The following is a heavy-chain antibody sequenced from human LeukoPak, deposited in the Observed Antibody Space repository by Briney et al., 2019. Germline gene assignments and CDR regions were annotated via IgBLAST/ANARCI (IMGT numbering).Heavy chain of an antibody. Sequence: PGGSLRLSCAASGFTFSSYAMSWVRPAPGKGLEWVSAISGSGGSTYYADSVKGRFTISRDNAKNTLYLQMNSLRAEDTAVYYCAKDHYDILTGYYKGLPYFDYWGQGTLVTVSS. CDR2: ISGSGGST. J-gene: IGHJ4*02. D-gene: IGHD3-9*01. CDR1: GFTFSSYA. CDR3: AKDHYDILTGYYKGLPYFDY. V-gene: IGHV3-23*01.